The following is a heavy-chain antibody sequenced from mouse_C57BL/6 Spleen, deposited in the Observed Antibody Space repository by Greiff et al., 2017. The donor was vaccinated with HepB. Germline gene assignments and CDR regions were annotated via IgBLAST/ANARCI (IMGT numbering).Heavy chain of an antibody. Sequence: QVQLKQPGAELVMPGASVKLSCKASGYTFTSYWMHWVKQRPGQGLEWIGEIDPSDSYTNYNQKFKGKSTLTVDKSSSTAYMQLSSLTSEDSAVYYCARSEITTVVATNAMDYWGQGTSVTVSS. V-gene: IGHV1-69*01. D-gene: IGHD1-1*01. CDR1: GYTFTSYW. CDR3: ARSEITTVVATNAMDY. J-gene: IGHJ4*01. CDR2: IDPSDSYT.